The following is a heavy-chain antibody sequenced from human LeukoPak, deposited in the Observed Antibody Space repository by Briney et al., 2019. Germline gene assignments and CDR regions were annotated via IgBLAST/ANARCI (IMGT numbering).Heavy chain of an antibody. V-gene: IGHV3-53*01. CDR2: IYSGDST. Sequence: GGSLRLSCAASGFTVGTNSMSWARQSPGKGLEWVSVIYSGDSTHYADSVNGRFTISRDNSRNTLFLQMNSLRAEDTALYYCASAREYCGSAECYEYFQHWGQGTLVTVSS. CDR3: ASAREYCGSAECYEYFQH. J-gene: IGHJ1*01. CDR1: GFTVGTNS. D-gene: IGHD2-21*01.